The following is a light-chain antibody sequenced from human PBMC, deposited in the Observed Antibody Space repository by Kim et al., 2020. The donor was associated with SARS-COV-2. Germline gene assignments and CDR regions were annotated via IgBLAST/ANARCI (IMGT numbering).Light chain of an antibody. Sequence: GQTVSISCSGSSSNIGNNAVNWYQQHPGTAPKLLIYGFNERPSGVPDRFSGSKSGTSASLAISGLQSEDEADYFFAAWDDSLDGLVFGGGTQLTVL. CDR1: SSNIGNNA. V-gene: IGLV1-44*01. CDR3: AAWDDSLDGLV. CDR2: GFN. J-gene: IGLJ2*01.